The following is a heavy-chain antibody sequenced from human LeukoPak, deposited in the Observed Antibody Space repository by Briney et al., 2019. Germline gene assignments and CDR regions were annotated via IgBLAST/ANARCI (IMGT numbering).Heavy chain of an antibody. CDR2: IWNDGSQK. Sequence: GGSLRLSCAASGFTFSSYGMHWVREAPGKGLEWVAVIWNDGSQKYYADSVKGRFTISRDNSKNTLYLQMNSLRAEDTAVYYCARDKGPYYFDQWGQGTLLTVSS. CDR1: GFTFSSYG. V-gene: IGHV3-33*01. CDR3: ARDKGPYYFDQ. J-gene: IGHJ4*02.